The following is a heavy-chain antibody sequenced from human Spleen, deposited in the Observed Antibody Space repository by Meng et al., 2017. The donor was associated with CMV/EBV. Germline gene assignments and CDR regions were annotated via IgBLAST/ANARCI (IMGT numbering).Heavy chain of an antibody. Sequence: GQLQGSGPGLVKPSETLSLTCTVSGGSISSYYWSWIRQPAGKGLEWIGRIYTSGSTNYNPSLKSRVTISVDTSKNQFSLKLSSVTAADTAVYYCARGDWDYYDSSGYYAMDYWGQGTLVTVSS. CDR3: ARGDWDYYDSSGYYAMDY. CDR2: IYTSGST. V-gene: IGHV4-4*07. J-gene: IGHJ4*02. CDR1: GGSISSYY. D-gene: IGHD3-22*01.